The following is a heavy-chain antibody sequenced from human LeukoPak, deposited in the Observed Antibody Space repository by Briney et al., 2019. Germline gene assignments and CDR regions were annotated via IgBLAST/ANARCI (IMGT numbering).Heavy chain of an antibody. D-gene: IGHD6-19*01. V-gene: IGHV3-23*01. J-gene: IGHJ4*02. CDR1: GFTFSSYA. CDR2: ISGSGGST. CDR3: AKDKEYSSGWYYFDY. Sequence: GSLRLSCAASGFTFSSYAMSWVRQAPGKGLEWVSAISGSGGSTYYADSVKGRFTISRDNSKNTLYLQMNSLRAEDTAVYYCAKDKEYSSGWYYFDYWGQGTLVTVSS.